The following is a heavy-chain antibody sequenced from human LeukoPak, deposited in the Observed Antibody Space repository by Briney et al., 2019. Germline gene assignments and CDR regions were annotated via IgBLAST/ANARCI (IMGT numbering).Heavy chain of an antibody. D-gene: IGHD6-19*01. CDR3: ARGGWGEFDY. CDR2: IYSSGST. CDR1: GGSFSSYY. Sequence: SETLSLTCTVSGGSFSSYYWSWIRQPAGKGLEWIGRIYSSGSTNYNSSLKSRVTMSVDTSKNQFSLKLRSVTAADTAVYYCARGGWGEFDYWGQGTLVTVSS. J-gene: IGHJ4*02. V-gene: IGHV4-4*07.